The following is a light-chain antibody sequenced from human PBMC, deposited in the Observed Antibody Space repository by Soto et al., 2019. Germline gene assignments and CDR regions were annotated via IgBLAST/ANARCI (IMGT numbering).Light chain of an antibody. V-gene: IGKV2-28*01. J-gene: IGKJ5*01. CDR3: MQALQTLSIT. CDR1: QSLLHKNKNTY. CDR2: LGS. Sequence: DILMTQSPLSLLATPGEAASISCRSSQSLLHKNKNTYLDWYLQKPGQSPQLLIYLGSNRASGVPDRFSGSGSGTDFTLKISRVEAEDVGVYYCMQALQTLSITFGQGTRLENK.